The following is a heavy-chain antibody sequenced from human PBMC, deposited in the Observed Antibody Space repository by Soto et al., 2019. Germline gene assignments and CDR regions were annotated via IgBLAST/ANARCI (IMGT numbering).Heavy chain of an antibody. Sequence: GGSLRLSCAASGFTFSSYWMSWVRQAPGKGLEWVANIKQDGSEKYYVDSVKGRFTISRDNAKNSRYLQMNSLRAEYTAVYYCARAALLRYFDWLSTSTNAFDIWGQGTMVTVSS. D-gene: IGHD3-9*01. CDR2: IKQDGSEK. CDR3: ARAALLRYFDWLSTSTNAFDI. V-gene: IGHV3-7*01. J-gene: IGHJ3*02. CDR1: GFTFSSYW.